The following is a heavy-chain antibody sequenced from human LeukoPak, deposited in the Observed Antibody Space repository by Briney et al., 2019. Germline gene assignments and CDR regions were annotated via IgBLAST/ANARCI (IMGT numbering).Heavy chain of an antibody. D-gene: IGHD2-15*01. CDR3: TKAPIVSCSGAFCYPFDS. V-gene: IGHV3-23*01. CDR1: GFYFAKYA. CDR2: TVGGGSPNI. Sequence: GGSLRLSCAASGFYFAKYAMSWVRQAPGKGLEWVSATVGGGSPNIYHVDSVKGRFTISRDNSKNTLFLQMNSLRAEDTAIYYCTKAPIVSCSGAFCYPFDSWGQGTLVTVSS. J-gene: IGHJ4*02.